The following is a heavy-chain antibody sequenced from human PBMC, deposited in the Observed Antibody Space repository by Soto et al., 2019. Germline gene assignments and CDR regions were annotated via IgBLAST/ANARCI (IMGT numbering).Heavy chain of an antibody. CDR3: ARDLDGSGSYYTDY. Sequence: PSGKVSCKASCYMFVTYGINWVRQAPGQGLEWMGWISAYNGNTKYAQNLQGRVTMTTDASTSTAYMEMRSLRSDDTAVYYCARDLDGSGSYYTDYWGPGTLVTVSS. J-gene: IGHJ4*02. CDR2: ISAYNGNT. V-gene: IGHV1-18*01. CDR1: CYMFVTYG. D-gene: IGHD3-10*01.